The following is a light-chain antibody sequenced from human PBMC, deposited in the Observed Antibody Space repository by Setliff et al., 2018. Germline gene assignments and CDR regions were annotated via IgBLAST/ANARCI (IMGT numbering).Light chain of an antibody. J-gene: IGLJ1*01. V-gene: IGLV2-8*01. Sequence: QPALTQPPSASGSPGQSVTISCTGTSSDVGGYNYVSWYQQHPGKAPKLMIYEVSKRPSGVPDRFSGSKSGNTASLTVSGLQAEDEADYYCSSYAGSNTPDVFGTGTKVTVL. CDR2: EVS. CDR3: SSYAGSNTPDV. CDR1: SSDVGGYNY.